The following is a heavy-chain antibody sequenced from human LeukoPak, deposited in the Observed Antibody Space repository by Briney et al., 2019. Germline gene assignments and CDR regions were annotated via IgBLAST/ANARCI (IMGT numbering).Heavy chain of an antibody. CDR1: GGSISSSSYY. V-gene: IGHV3-23*01. Sequence: ETLSLTCTVSGGSISSSSYYWGWIRQPPGKGLEWVSAISGSGGTTHYSDSVKGRFTISRDNSKNTLYLQMNSLRAEDTAVYYCARRAGAYSHPYDYWGQGTLVTVSS. D-gene: IGHD4/OR15-4a*01. CDR2: ISGSGGTT. CDR3: ARRAGAYSHPYDY. J-gene: IGHJ4*02.